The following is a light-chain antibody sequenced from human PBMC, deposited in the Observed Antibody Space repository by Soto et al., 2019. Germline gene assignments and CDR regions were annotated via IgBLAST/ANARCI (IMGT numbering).Light chain of an antibody. J-gene: IGLJ2*01. CDR2: DNN. V-gene: IGLV1-40*01. CDR3: QSFDTSLSGFVV. Sequence: QSVLTQPPSMSGAPGQRVTISCTGSRSNIGAGYDVHWYQQHPGTAPKLLIFDNNNRPSGVPDRFSGSKSDTSASLAITGLQAEYEADYYCQSFDTSLSGFVVFGGGTKLTVL. CDR1: RSNIGAGYD.